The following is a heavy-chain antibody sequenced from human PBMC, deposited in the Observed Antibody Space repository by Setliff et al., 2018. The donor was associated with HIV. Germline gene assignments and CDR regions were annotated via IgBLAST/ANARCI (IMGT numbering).Heavy chain of an antibody. V-gene: IGHV4-59*08. D-gene: IGHD1-26*01. Sequence: SETLSLTCTVSGGSISSHYWSWIRQPPGKGLEWIGTIYHNGNTNYNPSLKSRVTISVDTSKSQFSLKLNSVTAADTGVYYCARLFQGMSYSFDIWGQGTVVTVSS. J-gene: IGHJ3*02. CDR3: ARLFQGMSYSFDI. CDR1: GGSISSHY. CDR2: IYHNGNT.